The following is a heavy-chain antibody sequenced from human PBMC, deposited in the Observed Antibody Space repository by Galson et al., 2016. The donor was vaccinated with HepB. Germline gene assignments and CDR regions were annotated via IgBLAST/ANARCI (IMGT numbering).Heavy chain of an antibody. J-gene: IGHJ4*02. CDR2: ISYDGTIE. CDR1: GFTFVDHA. CDR3: VRGSLSGWTFGGVKLDF. V-gene: IGHV3-30*04. D-gene: IGHD3-16*01. Sequence: SLRLSCAAAGFTFVDHAMHWVRQAPGKGLEWVAVISYDGTIEYNADSAKGRFTISRDNSKKTLLLKMNSLRPEDTAVYYCVRGSLSGWTFGGVKLDFWGQGTLVTVSS.